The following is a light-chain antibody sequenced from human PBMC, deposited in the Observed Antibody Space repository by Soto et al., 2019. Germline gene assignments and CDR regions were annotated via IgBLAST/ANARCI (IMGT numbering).Light chain of an antibody. V-gene: IGLV2-14*01. J-gene: IGLJ1*01. CDR1: SSDVGGYNY. CDR3: SSYTSSSTLDV. CDR2: EVS. Sequence: QSGLAQPASVSGSPGQSITISCNGTSSDVGGYNYVSWYQQHPGKAPKLMIYEVSNRPSGVSNRFSGSKSGNTASLTISGLQAEDEADYYCSSYTSSSTLDVFGTGTKVTVL.